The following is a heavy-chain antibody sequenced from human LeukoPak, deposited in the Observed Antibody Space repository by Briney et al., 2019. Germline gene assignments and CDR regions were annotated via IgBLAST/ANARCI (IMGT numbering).Heavy chain of an antibody. Sequence: SETLSLTCTVSGGSMSSYCWSWIRQPPGKGLEWIWYIYYSGSTKYNPSLKSRVTISVDTSKNQYSLKLSSVTAADTAVYYCARGARAGYNLEPFDYWGQGTLVTVSS. J-gene: IGHJ4*02. CDR1: GGSMSSYC. CDR2: IYYSGST. V-gene: IGHV4-59*08. CDR3: ARGARAGYNLEPFDY. D-gene: IGHD5-24*01.